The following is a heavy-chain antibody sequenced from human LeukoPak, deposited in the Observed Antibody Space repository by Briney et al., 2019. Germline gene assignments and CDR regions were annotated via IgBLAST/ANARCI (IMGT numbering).Heavy chain of an antibody. V-gene: IGHV3-74*01. CDR3: ARGTRGYSYGSDY. Sequence: GGSLRLSCAASGFTFSSYWMHWVRQAPGKGLVWVSRINSDGSSTSYADSVKGRSTISRDNAKNTLYLQMNSLRAEDTAVYYCARGTRGYSYGSDYWGQGTLVTVSS. D-gene: IGHD5-18*01. CDR2: INSDGSST. CDR1: GFTFSSYW. J-gene: IGHJ4*02.